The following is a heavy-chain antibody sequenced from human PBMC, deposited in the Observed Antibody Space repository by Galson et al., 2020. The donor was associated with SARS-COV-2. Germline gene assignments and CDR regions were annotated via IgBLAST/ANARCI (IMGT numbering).Heavy chain of an antibody. CDR2: ISNSGSTI. D-gene: IGHD5-18*01. J-gene: IGHJ4*02. Sequence: GESLKISCAASGFTFSDYYMSWIRQAPGKGLEWVSYISNSGSTIYYADSVKGRFTISRDNAKNSLYLQMNSLRAEDTAVYYCARVAPSILYSYGWYYFDYWGQGTLVTVSS. V-gene: IGHV3-11*04. CDR1: GFTFSDYY. CDR3: ARVAPSILYSYGWYYFDY.